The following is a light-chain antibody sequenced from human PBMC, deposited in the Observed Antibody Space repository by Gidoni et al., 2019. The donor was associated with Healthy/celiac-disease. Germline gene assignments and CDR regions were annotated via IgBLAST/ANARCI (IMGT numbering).Light chain of an antibody. V-gene: IGKV1-9*01. CDR3: QQLNSYPPGT. CDR1: QGISSY. Sequence: DIQLTQSPSFLSASVGDRVTITGRASQGISSYLAWYQQKPGKAPKLLIYAASTLQSGVPSRFSGSGSGTEFTLTISSLQPEDFATYYCQQLNSYPPGTFGGGTKVEIK. CDR2: AAS. J-gene: IGKJ4*01.